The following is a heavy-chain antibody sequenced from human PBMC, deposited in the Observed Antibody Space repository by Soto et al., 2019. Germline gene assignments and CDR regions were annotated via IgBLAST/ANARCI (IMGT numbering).Heavy chain of an antibody. D-gene: IGHD4-4*01. Sequence: SETLSLTCSVSGGSISSSSYFWGWIRQPPGKGLEWIGSIYYSGSTYYNPSLKSRVTISVDTSKNQFSLKLSSVTAADTAVYYCARLQPPNWFDPWGQGTLVTVSS. CDR1: GGSISSSSYF. CDR3: ARLQPPNWFDP. CDR2: IYYSGST. J-gene: IGHJ5*02. V-gene: IGHV4-39*07.